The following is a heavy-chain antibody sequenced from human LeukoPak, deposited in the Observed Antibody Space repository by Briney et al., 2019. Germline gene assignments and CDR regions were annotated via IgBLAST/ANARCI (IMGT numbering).Heavy chain of an antibody. D-gene: IGHD2-2*01. Sequence: PSETLSLTCTVSNGSISSSSYYWGWIRQPPGKGLEWIGSIYYSGSTYYNPSLKSRVTISVDTSKNQFSLKLSSVTAADTAVYYCARVYCSSTSCSDAFDIWGQGTMVTVSS. V-gene: IGHV4-39*01. CDR3: ARVYCSSTSCSDAFDI. CDR2: IYYSGST. J-gene: IGHJ3*02. CDR1: NGSISSSSYY.